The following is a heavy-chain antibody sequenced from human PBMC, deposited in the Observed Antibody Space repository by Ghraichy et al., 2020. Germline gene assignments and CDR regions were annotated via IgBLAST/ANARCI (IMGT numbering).Heavy chain of an antibody. D-gene: IGHD1-26*01. J-gene: IGHJ4*02. CDR1: GGSFSGYY. CDR3: ARESDIVGAHSPTSVDVHDY. V-gene: IGHV4-34*01. CDR2: INHSGST. Sequence: SETLSLTCAVYGGSFSGYYWSWIRQPPGKGLEWIGEINHSGSTNYNPSLKSRVTISVDTSKNQFSLKLSSVTAADTAVYYCARESDIVGAHSPTSVDVHDYWGQGTLVTVSS.